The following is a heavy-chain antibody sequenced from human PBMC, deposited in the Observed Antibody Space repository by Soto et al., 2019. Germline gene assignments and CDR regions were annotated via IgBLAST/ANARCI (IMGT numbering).Heavy chain of an antibody. J-gene: IGHJ4*02. V-gene: IGHV5-51*01. Sequence: GESLKISCQVSGYTFTIYWIGWVRQMPGKGLEWMGIIYPSDSDTRYSPSFRGHVTISVTKSITTVFLQWSSLRASDTAMYYCARQIYDSDTGPNFQYYFDSWGQGTPVTVSS. D-gene: IGHD3-22*01. CDR1: GYTFTIYW. CDR3: ARQIYDSDTGPNFQYYFDS. CDR2: IYPSDSDT.